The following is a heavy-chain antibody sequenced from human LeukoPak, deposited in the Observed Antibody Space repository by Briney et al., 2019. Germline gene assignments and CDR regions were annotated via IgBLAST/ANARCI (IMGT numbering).Heavy chain of an antibody. D-gene: IGHD6-19*01. CDR2: ITSSSSYI. J-gene: IGHJ4*02. CDR3: AKFSSSGWSRSTNK. CDR1: GFTFSSYS. V-gene: IGHV3-21*04. Sequence: GGSLRLSCAASGFTFSSYSMNWVRQAPGKGLEWVSSITSSSSYIYYADSVKGRFTISRDNAKNSLYLQMNSLRPEDTAVYYCAKFSSSGWSRSTNKWGQGTLVTVSS.